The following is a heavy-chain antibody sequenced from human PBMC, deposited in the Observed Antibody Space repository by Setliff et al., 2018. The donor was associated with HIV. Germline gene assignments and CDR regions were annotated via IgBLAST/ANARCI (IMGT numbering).Heavy chain of an antibody. CDR1: RFDFNNYW. D-gene: IGHD3-22*01. CDR3: ARAQDNYYDSSGYSFDS. CDR2: IGQDESEK. J-gene: IGHJ4*02. Sequence: LRLSCAASRFDFNNYWMCWVRQAPGKGLEWVANIGQDESEKNYVDSVKGRFTISRDNAKNSMDLQMNSLRAEDTAIYYCARAQDNYYDSSGYSFDSWGQGSLVTVSS. V-gene: IGHV3-7*01.